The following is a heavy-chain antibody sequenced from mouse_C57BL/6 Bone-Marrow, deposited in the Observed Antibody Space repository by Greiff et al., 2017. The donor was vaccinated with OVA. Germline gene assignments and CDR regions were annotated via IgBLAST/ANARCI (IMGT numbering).Heavy chain of an antibody. CDR1: GFTFSDYG. D-gene: IGHD1-1*01. CDR3: ARRVTTVVARDWYFDV. CDR2: ISSGSSTI. V-gene: IGHV5-17*01. Sequence: EVKLMESGGGLVKPGGSLKLSCAASGFTFSDYGMHWVRQAPEKGLEWVAYISSGSSTIYYADTVKGRFTISRDNAKNTLFLQMTSLRSEDTAMYYCARRVTTVVARDWYFDVWGTGTTVTVSS. J-gene: IGHJ1*03.